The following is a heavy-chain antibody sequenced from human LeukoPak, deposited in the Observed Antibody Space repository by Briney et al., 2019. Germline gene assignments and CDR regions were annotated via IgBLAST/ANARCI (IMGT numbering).Heavy chain of an antibody. CDR2: MYPGDSDT. CDR1: GYSFNTYW. V-gene: IGHV5-51*01. J-gene: IGHJ4*02. D-gene: IGHD6-19*01. Sequence: GESLKISCKGSGYSFNTYWIGWVRQMPGKGLEWMGIMYPGDSDTRYSPSFQGQVTISADKSISTAYLHWSSLKASDTAMYYCATGIAVAGTGGEYWGQGTLVTVSS. CDR3: ATGIAVAGTGGEY.